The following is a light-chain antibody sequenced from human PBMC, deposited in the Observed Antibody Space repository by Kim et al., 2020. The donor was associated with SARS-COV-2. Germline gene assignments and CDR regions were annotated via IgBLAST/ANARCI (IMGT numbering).Light chain of an antibody. CDR2: GKD. J-gene: IGLJ2*01. CDR1: SLRSYY. Sequence: SSELTQDPAVSVALGQTVRITCQGDSLRSYYATWYKQKPGQAPKVVIYGKDNRPSGVPDRLSGSSSGNTAYLTITGTQAGDEADYYCNSRDSNDYVVFGG. CDR3: NSRDSNDYVV. V-gene: IGLV3-19*01.